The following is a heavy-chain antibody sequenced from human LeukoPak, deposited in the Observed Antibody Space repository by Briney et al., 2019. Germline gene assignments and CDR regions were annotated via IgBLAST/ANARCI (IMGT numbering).Heavy chain of an antibody. CDR3: ARDRGYCTNGVCYKGWFDP. CDR2: SSSSSSYI. J-gene: IGHJ5*02. CDR1: GFTFSSYS. Sequence: GGSLRLSCAASGFTFSSYSMNWVRQAPGKGLEWVSSSSSSSSYIYYADSVKGRFTISRDNAKNSLYLQMNSLRAEDTAVYYCARDRGYCTNGVCYKGWFDPWGQGTLVTVSS. V-gene: IGHV3-21*01. D-gene: IGHD2-8*01.